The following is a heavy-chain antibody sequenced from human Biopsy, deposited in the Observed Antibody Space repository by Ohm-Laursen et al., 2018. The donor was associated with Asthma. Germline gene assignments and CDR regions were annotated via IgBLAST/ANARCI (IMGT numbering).Heavy chain of an antibody. V-gene: IGHV1-69*01. CDR1: GGTFSNYA. Sequence: SSVKVFCKASGGTFSNYAISWVRQAPGQGLEWMGGIIPMFGTTNYAQKFQGRVTITADESTSTAYMELSSLRSDDTAVYYCASPTYCSGSSCINNYYYALDVWGQGTTVTVTS. CDR2: IIPMFGTT. J-gene: IGHJ6*02. CDR3: ASPTYCSGSSCINNYYYALDV. D-gene: IGHD2-15*01.